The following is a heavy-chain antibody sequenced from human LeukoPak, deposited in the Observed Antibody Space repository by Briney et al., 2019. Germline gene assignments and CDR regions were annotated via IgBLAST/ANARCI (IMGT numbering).Heavy chain of an antibody. J-gene: IGHJ4*02. V-gene: IGHV4-59*08. CDR2: IYYSGST. D-gene: IGHD3-9*01. CDR3: ARKRIYDILTGYYPSYWDY. Sequence: SETLSLTCSVSGGSMNSYYWSWIRQSPGKGLEWIGYIYYSGSTNYNPSLKSRVTISVDTSKNQFSLKLSSVTAADTAVYYCARKRIYDILTGYYPSYWDYWGQGTLVSVSS. CDR1: GGSMNSYY.